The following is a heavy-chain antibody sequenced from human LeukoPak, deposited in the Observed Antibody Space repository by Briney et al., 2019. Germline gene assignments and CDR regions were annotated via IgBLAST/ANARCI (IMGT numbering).Heavy chain of an antibody. CDR2: INPNSGGT. J-gene: IGHJ3*02. V-gene: IGHV1-2*02. CDR3: ASAHNHEHAFDI. CDR1: GYTFTGYY. Sequence: ASVKVSCKASGYTFTGYYMHWVRQAPGQGLEWMGWINPNSGGTNYAQKFQGRVTMTRDTSISTAYMELSSLRSDDTAVYYCASAHNHEHAFDIWGQGTMVTVSS.